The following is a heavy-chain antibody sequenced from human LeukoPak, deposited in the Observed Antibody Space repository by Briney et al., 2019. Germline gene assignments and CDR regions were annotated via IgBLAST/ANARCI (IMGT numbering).Heavy chain of an antibody. CDR3: ARRSGTPNRFDP. CDR1: GDSISSGSYY. CDR2: VYHNGNT. J-gene: IGHJ5*02. V-gene: IGHV4-30-2*01. Sequence: SQTLSLTCTVSGDSISSGSYYWSWIRQPPGKDLEWIGYVYHNGNTNYNPSLKSRVTMSVDRSKNQFSLKLSFVTAADTAVYYCARRSGTPNRFDPWGQGTLVTVSS. D-gene: IGHD3-10*01.